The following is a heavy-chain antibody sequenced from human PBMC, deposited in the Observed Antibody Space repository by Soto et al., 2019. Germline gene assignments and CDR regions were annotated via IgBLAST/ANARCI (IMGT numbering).Heavy chain of an antibody. CDR1: GFTFSSYA. CDR3: AKDFDSGSSSGYPPLLHYYYGIDV. Sequence: PGGSLRLSCAASGFTFSSYAMSWVRQAPGKGLEWVSAISGSGGSTYYADSVKGRFTISRDNSKNTLYLQMNSLRAEDTAVYYCAKDFDSGSSSGYPPLLHYYYGIDVRGQGTTVTGSS. CDR2: ISGSGGST. D-gene: IGHD6-13*01. V-gene: IGHV3-23*01. J-gene: IGHJ6*02.